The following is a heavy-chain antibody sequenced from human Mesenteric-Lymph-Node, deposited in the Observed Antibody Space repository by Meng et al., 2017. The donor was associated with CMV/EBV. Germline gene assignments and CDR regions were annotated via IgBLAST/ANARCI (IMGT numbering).Heavy chain of an antibody. CDR1: SSNYY. Sequence: SSNYYWGWIRQPPGKGLEWIGSIYYSGTTYYNPSLKSRVIISVDTSKNQFSVKLSSVTAADTAVYYCARHGTTNSKNEGTPYVPFDPWGQGALVTVSS. V-gene: IGHV4-39*01. CDR2: IYYSGTT. D-gene: IGHD2-8*01. CDR3: ARHGTTNSKNEGTPYVPFDP. J-gene: IGHJ5*02.